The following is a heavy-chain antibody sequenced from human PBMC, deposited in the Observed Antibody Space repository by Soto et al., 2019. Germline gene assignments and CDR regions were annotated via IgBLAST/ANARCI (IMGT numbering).Heavy chain of an antibody. V-gene: IGHV4-30-4*01. D-gene: IGHD6-13*01. CDR3: ARVQLVLYYYGMDV. Sequence: SETLSLTCTVSGGSISSGDYYWSWIRQPPGKGLEWIGYIYYSGSTYYNPSLKSRVTISVDTSKNQFSLKLSSVTAADTAVYYCARVQLVLYYYGMDVWGQGTTVTVSS. J-gene: IGHJ6*02. CDR1: GGSISSGDYY. CDR2: IYYSGST.